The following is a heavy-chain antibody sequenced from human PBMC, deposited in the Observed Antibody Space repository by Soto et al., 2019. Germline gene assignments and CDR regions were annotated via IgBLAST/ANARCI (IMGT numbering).Heavy chain of an antibody. CDR3: ARTYYDFWSGYDFDY. CDR2: ISAYNGNT. CDR1: VYTFTSYG. V-gene: IGHV1-18*01. J-gene: IGHJ4*02. D-gene: IGHD3-3*01. Sequence: ASVKVCCKASVYTFTSYGMRWVRQAPGQGLEWMGWISAYNGNTNYAQKLQGRVTMTTDTSTSTAYMELRSLRSDDAAVYYCARTYYDFWSGYDFDYWGQGTLVTVSS.